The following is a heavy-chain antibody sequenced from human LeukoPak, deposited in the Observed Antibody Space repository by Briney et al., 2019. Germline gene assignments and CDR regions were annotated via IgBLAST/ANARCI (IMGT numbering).Heavy chain of an antibody. Sequence: SETLSLTCTVSGGSISSYYWSWIRQPPGKGLEWIGYIYYSGSINYNPSLKSRVTISVDTSKNQFSLKLSSVTAADTAVYYCARVRLYTLDYWGQGTLVTVSS. V-gene: IGHV4-59*01. CDR3: ARVRLYTLDY. J-gene: IGHJ4*02. D-gene: IGHD3-16*02. CDR1: GGSISSYY. CDR2: IYYSGSI.